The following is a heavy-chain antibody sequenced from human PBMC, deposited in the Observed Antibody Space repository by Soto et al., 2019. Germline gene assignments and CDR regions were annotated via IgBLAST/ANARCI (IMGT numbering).Heavy chain of an antibody. CDR3: ARGSVAESVYDSSGYYDY. J-gene: IGHJ4*02. CDR2: INHSGST. CDR1: GGSFSGYY. D-gene: IGHD3-22*01. V-gene: IGHV4-34*01. Sequence: SETLSLTCAVYGGSFSGYYWSWIRQPPGKGLEWIGEINHSGSTNYNPSLKSRVTISVDTSKNQFSLKLSSVTAVDTAVYYCARGSVAESVYDSSGYYDYWGQGTLVTVSS.